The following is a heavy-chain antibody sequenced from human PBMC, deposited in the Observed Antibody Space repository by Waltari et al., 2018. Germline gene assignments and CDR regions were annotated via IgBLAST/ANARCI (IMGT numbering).Heavy chain of an antibody. V-gene: IGHV3-30-3*01. CDR3: ARVDGYNFYVDY. J-gene: IGHJ4*02. D-gene: IGHD5-12*01. Sequence: QVQLVESGGGVVQPGRSLRLSCAASGFTFSSYAMHWVRQAPGKGLEWVAVISYDGSNKYYADSVKGRFTISRDNSKNTLYLQMNSLRAEDTAVYYCARVDGYNFYVDYWGQGTLVTVSS. CDR1: GFTFSSYA. CDR2: ISYDGSNK.